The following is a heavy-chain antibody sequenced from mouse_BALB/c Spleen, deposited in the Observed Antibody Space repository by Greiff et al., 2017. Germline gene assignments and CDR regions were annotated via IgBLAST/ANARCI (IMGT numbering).Heavy chain of an antibody. Sequence: EVKLVESGGGLVQPGGSMKLSCVASGFTFSNYWMNWVRRSPEKGLEWVAEIRLKSNNYATHYAESVKGRFTISRDDSKSSVYLQMNNLRAEDTGIYYCTRPNYDYDGHWYFDVWGAGTTVTVSS. CDR3: TRPNYDYDGHWYFDV. D-gene: IGHD2-4*01. V-gene: IGHV6-6*02. CDR2: IRLKSNNYAT. CDR1: GFTFSNYW. J-gene: IGHJ1*01.